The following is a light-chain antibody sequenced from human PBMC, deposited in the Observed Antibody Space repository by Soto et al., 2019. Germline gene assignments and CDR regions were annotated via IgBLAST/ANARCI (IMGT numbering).Light chain of an antibody. CDR2: DAS. J-gene: IGKJ5*01. V-gene: IGKV3-11*01. Sequence: ENGLKQSAAALSLSPGERATLSCRASQSVKTFLVWYQHIPGQAPRVLIYDASHRATGIPARFSGSGSGTDFTLTISSLEPEDAALYYCQQRSTWPPITFGQGTRLEIK. CDR3: QQRSTWPPIT. CDR1: QSVKTF.